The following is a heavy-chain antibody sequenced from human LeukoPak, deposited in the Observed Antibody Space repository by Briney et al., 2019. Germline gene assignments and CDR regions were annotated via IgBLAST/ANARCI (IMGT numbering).Heavy chain of an antibody. CDR1: GFTFSSYD. CDR3: ARASGVGATTSFDY. V-gene: IGHV3-13*01. J-gene: IGHJ4*02. D-gene: IGHD1-26*01. Sequence: TGGSLRLSCAASGFTFSSYDMHWVRQATGKGLEWVSAIGTAGDTYYPGSVKGRFTISRENAKNSLYLQMNSLRAGDTAVYYCARASGVGATTSFDYWGQGTLVTVSS. CDR2: IGTAGDT.